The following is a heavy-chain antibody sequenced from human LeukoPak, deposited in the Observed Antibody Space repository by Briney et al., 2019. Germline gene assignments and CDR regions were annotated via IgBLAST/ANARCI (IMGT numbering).Heavy chain of an antibody. Sequence: GASVKVSCKASGGTFSSYAISWVRQAPGQGLEWMGGIIPIFGTANYAQKFQGRVTITADESTSTAYMELSSLRSDDTAVYYCARQGGGPYSGSPLDYWGQGTLVTVSS. CDR1: GGTFSSYA. CDR2: IIPIFGTA. V-gene: IGHV1-69*13. CDR3: ARQGGGPYSGSPLDY. J-gene: IGHJ4*02. D-gene: IGHD1-26*01.